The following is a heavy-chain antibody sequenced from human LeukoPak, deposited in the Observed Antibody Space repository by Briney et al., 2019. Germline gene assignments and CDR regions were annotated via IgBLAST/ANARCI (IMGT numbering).Heavy chain of an antibody. J-gene: IGHJ4*02. V-gene: IGHV4-38-2*01. CDR3: ARAYSSRSEYFDY. Sequence: KASETLSLTCAVSGYSISSGYYWGWIRQPPGEGLEWIGRIYRSGSTYYNPSLKSRVTMSVDTSKNHFSLKLSSVTAADTAVYYCARAYSSRSEYFDYWGQGTLITVSS. D-gene: IGHD6-13*01. CDR2: IYRSGST. CDR1: GYSISSGYY.